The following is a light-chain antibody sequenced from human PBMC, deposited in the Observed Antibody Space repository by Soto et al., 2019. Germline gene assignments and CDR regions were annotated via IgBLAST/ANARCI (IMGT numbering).Light chain of an antibody. CDR3: QQRSNWPIT. Sequence: EIVLTQSRGTLSVYPGDRLTLSSRASQSVDINLAWYQQRAGQAPRILGYGASTRALGIPARFSGSGSGTEFTLTISSLEPEDFAVYYCQQRSNWPITFGQGTRLEIK. CDR2: GAS. V-gene: IGKV3-15*01. J-gene: IGKJ5*01. CDR1: QSVDIN.